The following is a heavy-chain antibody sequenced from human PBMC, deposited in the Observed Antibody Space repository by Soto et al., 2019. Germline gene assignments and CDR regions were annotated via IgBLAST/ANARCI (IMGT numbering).Heavy chain of an antibody. V-gene: IGHV1-18*01. CDR3: AGEMFRGVGSDY. CDR2: ISTYNGNT. CDR1: GYTFTSYG. Sequence: QVQLVQSGAEVKKPGASVKVSCKASGYTFTSYGISWVRQAPGQGLEWMGWISTYNGNTKYAQKLQGRVTMTTDTSTRTAYMELRSLRSDDTAVFYCAGEMFRGVGSDYWGQGTLVTVSS. J-gene: IGHJ4*02. D-gene: IGHD3-10*01.